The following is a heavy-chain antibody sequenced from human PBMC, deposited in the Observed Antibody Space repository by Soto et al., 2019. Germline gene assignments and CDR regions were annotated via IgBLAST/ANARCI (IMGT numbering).Heavy chain of an antibody. V-gene: IGHV1-18*01. CDR3: ARGPESRSTAYFDY. CDR1: GYTFTDYG. Sequence: GASVKVSCKASGYTFTDYGITWVRQAPGQELEWMGWISAYTGNTNYAQKVQGRVTMSTDTSTSTAYLELRSLRSDDTAVYYCARGPESRSTAYFDYWGQGTLVTVSS. D-gene: IGHD1-26*01. J-gene: IGHJ4*02. CDR2: ISAYTGNT.